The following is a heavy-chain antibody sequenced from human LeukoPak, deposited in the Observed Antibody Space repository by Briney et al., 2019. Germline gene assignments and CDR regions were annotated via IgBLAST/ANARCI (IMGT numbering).Heavy chain of an antibody. J-gene: IGHJ6*02. CDR1: GGSISSYY. V-gene: IGHV4-59*01. Sequence: PSETLSLTCTVSGGSISSYYWSWIRQPPGKGLEWIGYIYSSGSTNYNPSLKSRITISVDTSKNQFSLKLSSVTAADTAVYYCARVPDTAMATDYYYGMDVWGQGTTVTVSS. D-gene: IGHD5-18*01. CDR2: IYSSGST. CDR3: ARVPDTAMATDYYYGMDV.